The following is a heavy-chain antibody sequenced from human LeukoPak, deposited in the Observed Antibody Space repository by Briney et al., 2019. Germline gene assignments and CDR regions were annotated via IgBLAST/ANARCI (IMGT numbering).Heavy chain of an antibody. CDR3: ARPIAVAHDAFDI. Sequence: PSETLSLACTVSGGSISSYYWSWIRQPPGKGLEWIGYIYYSGSTNYNPSLKSRVTISVDTSKNQFSLKLSSVTAADTAVYYCARPIAVAHDAFDIWGQGTMVTVSS. V-gene: IGHV4-59*01. J-gene: IGHJ3*02. D-gene: IGHD6-19*01. CDR1: GGSISSYY. CDR2: IYYSGST.